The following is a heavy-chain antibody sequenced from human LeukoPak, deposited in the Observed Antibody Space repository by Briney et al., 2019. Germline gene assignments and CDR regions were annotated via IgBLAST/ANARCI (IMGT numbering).Heavy chain of an antibody. V-gene: IGHV4-39*02. J-gene: IGHJ3*02. Sequence: SSETLSLTCSVSGASISRNTYYWGWIRQSPEKGQEWIGTFYYTGSTYYNPSLKSRITISVDTSKNHFSLKLSSVTAADTAVYYCARANYYDSSGYYYNAFDIWGQGTMVTVSS. CDR1: GASISRNTYY. CDR2: FYYTGST. D-gene: IGHD3-22*01. CDR3: ARANYYDSSGYYYNAFDI.